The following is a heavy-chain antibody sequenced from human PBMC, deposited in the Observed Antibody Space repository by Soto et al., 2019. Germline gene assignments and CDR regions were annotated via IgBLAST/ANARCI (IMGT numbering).Heavy chain of an antibody. CDR3: ARDTASKDFDSHSYYPHFAS. D-gene: IGHD3-22*01. V-gene: IGHV4-59*12. CDR1: GGSISRYY. CDR2: IYYSGST. J-gene: IGHJ5*01. Sequence: SETLSLTCTVSGGSISRYYWSWIRQPPGRGLEWIGYIYYSGSTNYNPSLKSRVTISVDTSKNQFSLRLSSVTAADTAVYYCARDTASKDFDSHSYYPHFASWGQGALVTVSP.